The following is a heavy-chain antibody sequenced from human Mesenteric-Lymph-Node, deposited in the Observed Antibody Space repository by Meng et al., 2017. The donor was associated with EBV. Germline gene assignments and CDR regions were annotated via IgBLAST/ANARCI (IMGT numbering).Heavy chain of an antibody. Sequence: QEGLVQSGAEVKKPGASVRVSCKTSGHIFTDYYIHWVRQGPGRGLEWMGRIRPNSGATHYAQTFEDRVTMTRDTSISTVYMELSRLRSDDTAIYFCARDGVDPVAAFWGQGTLVTVSS. V-gene: IGHV1-2*06. D-gene: IGHD6-19*01. CDR2: IRPNSGAT. CDR3: ARDGVDPVAAF. CDR1: GHIFTDYY. J-gene: IGHJ4*02.